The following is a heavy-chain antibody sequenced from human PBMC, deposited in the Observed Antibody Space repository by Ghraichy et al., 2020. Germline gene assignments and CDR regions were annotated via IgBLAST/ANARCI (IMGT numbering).Heavy chain of an antibody. CDR1: GGSISSYY. CDR3: ARDRRNDDFWSGYRNSVRVYMDV. D-gene: IGHD3-3*01. Sequence: SETLSLTCTVSGGSISSYYWSWIRQPAGKGLEWIGRIYTSGSTNYNPSLKSQVTMSVDTSKNQFSLKLSSVTAADTAVYYCARDRRNDDFWSGYRNSVRVYMDVWGKGTTVTVSS. CDR2: IYTSGST. V-gene: IGHV4-4*07. J-gene: IGHJ6*03.